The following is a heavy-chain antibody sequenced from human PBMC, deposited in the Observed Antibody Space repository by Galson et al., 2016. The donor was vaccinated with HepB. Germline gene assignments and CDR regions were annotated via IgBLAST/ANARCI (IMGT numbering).Heavy chain of an antibody. CDR3: ARGKYYYDSSGYYYFDY. CDR2: TYYRSKWYN. CDR1: GDSASSNSAA. Sequence: CAISGDSASSNSAAWNWIRQSPSRGLEWLGRTYYRSKWYNDYAVSVKSRITINPDTSKNQFSLQLNSVTPEDTAVYYCARGKYYYDSSGYYYFDYWGQGTLVTVSS. V-gene: IGHV6-1*01. J-gene: IGHJ4*02. D-gene: IGHD3-22*01.